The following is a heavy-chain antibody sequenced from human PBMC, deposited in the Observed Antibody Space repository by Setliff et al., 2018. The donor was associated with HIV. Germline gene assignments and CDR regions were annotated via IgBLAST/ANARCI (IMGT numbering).Heavy chain of an antibody. CDR2: ISASGGST. D-gene: IGHD2-15*01. V-gene: IGHV3-23*01. J-gene: IGHJ6*02. CDR3: AKTLPTLYPPHDYYFAMDV. CDR1: GFTLSSYW. Sequence: GGSLRLSCAASGFTLSSYWMSWARQAPGKGLEWVSGISASGGSTYYADSLKGRFTISRDNSKNTLYLQMNSLRAEDTAVYYCAKTLPTLYPPHDYYFAMDVWGQGTTVTVSS.